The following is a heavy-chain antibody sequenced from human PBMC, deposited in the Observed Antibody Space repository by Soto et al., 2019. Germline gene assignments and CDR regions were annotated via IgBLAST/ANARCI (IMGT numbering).Heavy chain of an antibody. D-gene: IGHD6-19*01. V-gene: IGHV3-11*06. CDR1: GFTFSDYY. CDR3: ARVSTRSPKAVVLAYYFDY. J-gene: IGHJ4*01. CDR2: ISSVSGFT. Sequence: GGSLRLSCAASGFTFSDYYMSWIRQAPGKGLEWLSDISSVSGFTNYADSVKGRFTISRDNAKNSLYLEMNSLRAEDTALYYCARVSTRSPKAVVLAYYFDYWGHGTLVTVSS.